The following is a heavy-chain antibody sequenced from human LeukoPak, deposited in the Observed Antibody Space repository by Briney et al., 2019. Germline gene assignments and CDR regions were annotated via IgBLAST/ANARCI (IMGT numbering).Heavy chain of an antibody. CDR1: GGSISSSSYY. D-gene: IGHD3-9*01. Sequence: PSETLSLTCTVSGGSISSSSYYWGWIRQPPGKGLEWIGSIYYSGSTYYNPSLKSRVTISVDTSKNQFSLKLSSVTAADTAVYYCARTAKNSYYDILTGYYNGKYYFDYWGQGTLVTVSS. J-gene: IGHJ4*02. CDR2: IYYSGST. CDR3: ARTAKNSYYDILTGYYNGKYYFDY. V-gene: IGHV4-39*01.